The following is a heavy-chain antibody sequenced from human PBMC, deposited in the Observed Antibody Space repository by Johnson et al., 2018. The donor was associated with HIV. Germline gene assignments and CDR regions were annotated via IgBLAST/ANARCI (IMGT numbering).Heavy chain of an antibody. J-gene: IGHJ3*02. V-gene: IGHV3-33*01. CDR3: TTPRCGADCTKAHAFDI. CDR1: GFTFSSYG. D-gene: IGHD2-21*02. CDR2: IWYDGGNK. Sequence: QVQLVESGGGVVQPGRSLGLSCAASGFTFSSYGMHWVRQAPGKGLDWVAVIWYDGGNKYYADSVKGRFTISRDNSKNTLYLQMNSLKTEDTAVYYCTTPRCGADCTKAHAFDIWGQGTMVTVSS.